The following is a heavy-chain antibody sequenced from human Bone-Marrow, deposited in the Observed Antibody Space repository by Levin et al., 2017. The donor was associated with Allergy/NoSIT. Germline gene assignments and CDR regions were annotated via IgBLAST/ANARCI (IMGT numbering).Heavy chain of an antibody. CDR3: AKDISPPGSSWYGYAFDI. J-gene: IGHJ3*02. V-gene: IGHV3-9*01. D-gene: IGHD6-13*01. Sequence: PGGSLRLSCAGSGFTFDDCGMHWVRQAPGKGLEWVSGTNWNSASTGYADSVKGRFTISRDNAKNSLYLQMNSLRAEDTALYYCAKDISPPGSSWYGYAFDIWGQGTMVTVSS. CDR2: TNWNSAST. CDR1: GFTFDDCG.